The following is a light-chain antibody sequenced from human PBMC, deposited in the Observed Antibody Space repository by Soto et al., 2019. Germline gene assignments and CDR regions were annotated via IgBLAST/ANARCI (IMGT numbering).Light chain of an antibody. V-gene: IGLV1-44*01. CDR2: ANN. Sequence: QLVLTQPPSASGTHGQRVTISCSGSNSNIGGNTVNWYQQVPGTAPELLIYANNQRPSGVPDRFSGSKSGTSASLAISGLQSEDEADYYCGAWDDSLSWVFGGGTKLTVL. CDR1: NSNIGGNT. CDR3: GAWDDSLSWV. J-gene: IGLJ3*02.